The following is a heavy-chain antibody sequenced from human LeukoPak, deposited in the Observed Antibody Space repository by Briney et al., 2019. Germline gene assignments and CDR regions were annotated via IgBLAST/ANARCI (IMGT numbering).Heavy chain of an antibody. D-gene: IGHD3-10*01. V-gene: IGHV1-2*02. CDR1: GYTFTGYY. CDR3: ARNLWFGESSDAFDM. J-gene: IGHJ3*02. Sequence: ASVKVSCKAYGYTFTGYYMHWVRQAPGQGLEWMGWINPKSGGTNYAQKFQGRVTMTRDTSISTAYMEMSRLRSDDTAVYYCARNLWFGESSDAFDMWGQGTMVTVSS. CDR2: INPKSGGT.